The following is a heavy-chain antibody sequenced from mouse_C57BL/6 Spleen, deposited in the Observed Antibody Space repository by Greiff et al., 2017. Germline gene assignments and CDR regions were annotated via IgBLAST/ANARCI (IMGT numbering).Heavy chain of an antibody. CDR2: FYPGSGSI. Sequence: QVQLQQSGAELVKPGASVKLSCKASGYTFTEYTIHWVKQRSGQGLEWIGWFYPGSGSIKYNEKFKDKATLTADKSSSTVYMELSRLTSEDSAVYFCARHEDWHYYGSSSPGYFDVWGTGTTVTVSS. D-gene: IGHD1-1*01. V-gene: IGHV1-62-2*01. J-gene: IGHJ1*03. CDR1: GYTFTEYT. CDR3: ARHEDWHYYGSSSPGYFDV.